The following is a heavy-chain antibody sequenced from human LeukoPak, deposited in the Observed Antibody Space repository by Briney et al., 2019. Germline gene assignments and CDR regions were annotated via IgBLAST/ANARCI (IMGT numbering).Heavy chain of an antibody. CDR1: GYSFTSYW. J-gene: IGHJ5*02. D-gene: IGHD2-2*01. Sequence: GESLKISCKGTGYSFTSYWIGWVRQMPGEGLEWMGIVYPGDSDTRYSPSFQGQVTISADKSISTAYLQWSSLKASDTAMYYCARLDGVVVVPAAPPKNWFDPWGQGTLVTVSS. CDR2: VYPGDSDT. CDR3: ARLDGVVVVPAAPPKNWFDP. V-gene: IGHV5-51*01.